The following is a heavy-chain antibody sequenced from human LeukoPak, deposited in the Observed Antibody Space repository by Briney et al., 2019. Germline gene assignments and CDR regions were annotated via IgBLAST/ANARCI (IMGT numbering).Heavy chain of an antibody. CDR3: ARLLWFPY. J-gene: IGHJ4*02. CDR1: GGSFSGYY. V-gene: IGHV4-34*01. CDR2: IDHSGST. D-gene: IGHD3-10*01. Sequence: SETLSLTXAVYGGSFSGYYWSWIRQPPGKGLEWIGEIDHSGSTNYNPSLKSRVTISVDTSKNQFSLKLSAVTAAYTAVYYCARLLWFPYWGQGTLVTVSS.